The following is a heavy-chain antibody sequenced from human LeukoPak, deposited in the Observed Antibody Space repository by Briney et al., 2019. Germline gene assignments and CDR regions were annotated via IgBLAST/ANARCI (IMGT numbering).Heavy chain of an antibody. D-gene: IGHD3-16*01. V-gene: IGHV3-33*01. Sequence: GGSLRLSCAASGFTFSSYGMHWVRQAPGKGLEWVAVIWYDGSNKYYADSVKGRFTISRDNSKNTVYLQMNSLRAEDTAVYYCACGVVGNYCDYWGQGTLVTVSS. CDR2: IWYDGSNK. CDR1: GFTFSSYG. CDR3: ACGVVGNYCDY. J-gene: IGHJ4*02.